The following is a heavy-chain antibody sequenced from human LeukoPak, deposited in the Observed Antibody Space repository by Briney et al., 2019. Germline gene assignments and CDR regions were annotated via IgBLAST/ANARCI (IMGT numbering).Heavy chain of an antibody. CDR2: INPHSGGA. D-gene: IGHD6-19*01. Sequence: ASVKVSCTASGYTFTGYYIHWVRQAPGQGLEWMGRINPHSGGANYAQKFQGRVTMTRDTSITTVYMELSSLRSDDTAVYYCARDHGSGSQGYWGQGTLVTVSS. J-gene: IGHJ4*02. V-gene: IGHV1-2*06. CDR1: GYTFTGYY. CDR3: ARDHGSGSQGY.